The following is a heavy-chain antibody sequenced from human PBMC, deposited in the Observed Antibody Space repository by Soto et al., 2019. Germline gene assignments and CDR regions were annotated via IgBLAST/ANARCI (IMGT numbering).Heavy chain of an antibody. J-gene: IGHJ4*02. CDR3: ASRHSSPYFDY. CDR1: GGSISSGDYY. CDR2: IYYSGST. V-gene: IGHV4-30-4*01. Sequence: SETLSLXCTVSGGSISSGDYYWSWIRQPPGKGLEWIGSIYYSGSTYYNPSLKSRVTISVDTSKNQFSLKLNSVTAADTAVYYCASRHSSPYFDYWGQGTLVTVSS. D-gene: IGHD6-13*01.